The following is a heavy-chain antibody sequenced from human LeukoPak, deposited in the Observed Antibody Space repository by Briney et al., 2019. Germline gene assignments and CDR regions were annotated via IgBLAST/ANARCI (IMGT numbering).Heavy chain of an antibody. V-gene: IGHV3-30-3*01. Sequence: GGSLRLSCAASGFTFSNYAIHWVRQAPGKGLEWVAVISYDGSDYYADSVKGRFIISRDNSRDTLYLEMNSLTTEDRAVYHCARANSSAWHNFDFWGQGTQVIVSS. CDR2: ISYDGSD. D-gene: IGHD6-19*01. J-gene: IGHJ4*02. CDR3: ARANSSAWHNFDF. CDR1: GFTFSNYA.